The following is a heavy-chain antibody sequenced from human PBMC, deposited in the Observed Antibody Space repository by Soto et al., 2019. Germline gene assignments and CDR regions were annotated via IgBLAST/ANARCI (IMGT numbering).Heavy chain of an antibody. CDR1: GDSISSRTFY. Sequence: LSLTCNVSGDSISSRTFYWGWIRQAPGKGLEWIGSVYYTGSAYYNPSLRSRATVSVHTSKNQFSLRLTSVTAADTAVYHCVRSVRMAVVVPGTGGLMWGQGTMVTV. D-gene: IGHD2-15*01. CDR2: VYYTGSA. J-gene: IGHJ3*01. V-gene: IGHV4-39*01. CDR3: VRSVRMAVVVPGTGGLM.